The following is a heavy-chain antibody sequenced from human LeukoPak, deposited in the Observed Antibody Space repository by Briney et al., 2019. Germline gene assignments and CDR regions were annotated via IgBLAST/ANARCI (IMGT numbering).Heavy chain of an antibody. Sequence: ASVTVSCKASGYTFTGYYMHWVRQAPGQGLEWMGRINPNSGGTNYAQKFQGRVTMTRDTSISTAYMELSRLRSDDTAVYYCARGLLWFGELSAYWGQGTLVTVSS. CDR1: GYTFTGYY. V-gene: IGHV1-2*06. CDR2: INPNSGGT. D-gene: IGHD3-10*01. CDR3: ARGLLWFGELSAY. J-gene: IGHJ4*02.